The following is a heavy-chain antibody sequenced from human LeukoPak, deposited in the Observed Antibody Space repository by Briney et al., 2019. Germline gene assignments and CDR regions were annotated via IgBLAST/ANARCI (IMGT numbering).Heavy chain of an antibody. V-gene: IGHV4-39*01. CDR2: IYYSGST. CDR3: ARHQVDILTGYPYYFDY. D-gene: IGHD3-9*01. CDR1: GGSISSSSYY. J-gene: IGHJ4*02. Sequence: TSETLSLTCTVSGGSISSSSYYWGWIRQPPGKGLEWIGSIYYSGSTYYNPSLKSRVTISVDTSKNQFSLKLSSVTAADTAVYYCARHQVDILTGYPYYFDYWGQGTLVTVSS.